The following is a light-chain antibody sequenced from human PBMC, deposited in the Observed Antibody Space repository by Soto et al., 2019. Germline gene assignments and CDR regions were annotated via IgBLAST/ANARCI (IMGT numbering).Light chain of an antibody. CDR3: MQALQTPPWT. Sequence: DIVMTQSPLSLPVTLGEPASISCRSSQSLVHSNGCNYLDPYMQTPGQYPQLLIYLGSNRASGVADTFNGSGASAEYLLQISRVQAEDVGASYCMQALQTPPWTFGQGTKVDIK. J-gene: IGKJ1*01. CDR1: QSLVHSNGCNY. V-gene: IGKV2-28*01. CDR2: LGS.